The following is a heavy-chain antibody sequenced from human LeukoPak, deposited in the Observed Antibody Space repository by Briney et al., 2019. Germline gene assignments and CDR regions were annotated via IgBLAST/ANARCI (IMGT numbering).Heavy chain of an antibody. CDR1: GGTFSSYS. J-gene: IGHJ4*02. CDR2: IIPIFGTA. D-gene: IGHD5-12*01. CDR3: ARDYRKYGGYMCDY. V-gene: IGHV1-69*13. Sequence: SVKVSCKASGGTFSSYSISWVRQAPGQGLEWMGGIIPIFGTANYAQKFQGRVTITADESTSTAYMELSSLRSEDTAVYYCARDYRKYGGYMCDYWGQGTLVTVSS.